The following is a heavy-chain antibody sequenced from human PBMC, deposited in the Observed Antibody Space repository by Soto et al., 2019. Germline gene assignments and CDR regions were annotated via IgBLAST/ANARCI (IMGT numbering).Heavy chain of an antibody. CDR2: IYYSGST. CDR1: GGSISSSSYY. V-gene: IGHV4-39*01. J-gene: IGHJ3*02. CDR3: ATRGRTTISRRGNAFDI. D-gene: IGHD1-1*01. Sequence: SETLSLTCTVSGGSISSSSYYWGWIRQPPGKGLEWIGSIYYSGSTYYNPSLKSRVTISVDTSKNQFSLKLSSVTAADTAVYYCATRGRTTISRRGNAFDIWGQGTMVTVSS.